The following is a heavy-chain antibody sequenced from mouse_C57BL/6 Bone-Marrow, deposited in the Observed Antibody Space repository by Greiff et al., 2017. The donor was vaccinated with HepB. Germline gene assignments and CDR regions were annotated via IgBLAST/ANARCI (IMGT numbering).Heavy chain of an antibody. J-gene: IGHJ4*01. CDR2: ISSGGSYT. CDR3: ARRDYYGLDY. V-gene: IGHV5-6*02. CDR1: GFTFSSYG. Sequence: EVKLVESGGDLVKPGGSLKLSCAASGFTFSSYGVSWVRQTPDKRLEWVATISSGGSYTYYPDNVKGRFTISRDNAKNTLYLQMSSLKSEDTAMYYCARRDYYGLDYWGQGTSVTVSS.